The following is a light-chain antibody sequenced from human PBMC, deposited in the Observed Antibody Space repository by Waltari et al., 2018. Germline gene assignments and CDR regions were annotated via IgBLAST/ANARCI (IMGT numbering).Light chain of an antibody. J-gene: IGKJ1*01. CDR2: WAS. V-gene: IGKV4-1*01. Sequence: DIVMTQSPDSLAVSLGERATINCRSSQNVLSSSYNKNHLAWYQHKPGQPPNLLVYWASTRESGVPDRFSGSGSGTDFTLSISSLQAEDVAVYYCQQYYGIPTFGQGTKVEVK. CDR3: QQYYGIPT. CDR1: QNVLSSSYNKNH.